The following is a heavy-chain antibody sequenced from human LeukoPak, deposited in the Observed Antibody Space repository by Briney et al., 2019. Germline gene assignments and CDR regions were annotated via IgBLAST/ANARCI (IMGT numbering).Heavy chain of an antibody. Sequence: SETLSLTCTVSGYSISSGYYWGWIRQPPGKGLEWIGSVYHSGSTYYNPSLKSRVTISVDTSKNQFSLNLSSVTAADTAVYYCAREGAYYSSTSCYAFDIWGQGTMVTVSS. CDR3: AREGAYYSSTSCYAFDI. V-gene: IGHV4-38-2*02. CDR2: VYHSGST. J-gene: IGHJ3*02. D-gene: IGHD2-2*01. CDR1: GYSISSGYY.